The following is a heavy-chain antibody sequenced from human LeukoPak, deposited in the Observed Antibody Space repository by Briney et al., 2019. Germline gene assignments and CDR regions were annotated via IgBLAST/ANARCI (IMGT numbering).Heavy chain of an antibody. J-gene: IGHJ4*02. D-gene: IGHD4-17*01. Sequence: PGGSLRLSCAASGFTFNSYAMSWVRQPPGKGLEWVSSISSSGGSTYYIDSVKGRFTISRDNSKNTLYLQMNSLRAEDTAVYYCAESPMTRVTTGGFDFWGQGTLVTVSS. V-gene: IGHV3-23*01. CDR2: ISSSGGST. CDR1: GFTFNSYA. CDR3: AESPMTRVTTGGFDF.